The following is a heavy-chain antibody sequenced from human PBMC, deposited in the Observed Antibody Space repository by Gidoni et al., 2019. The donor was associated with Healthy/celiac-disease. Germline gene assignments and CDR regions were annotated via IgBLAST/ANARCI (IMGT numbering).Heavy chain of an antibody. D-gene: IGHD3-10*01. CDR1: GFTFSNAW. CDR2: IKSKTDGGTT. CDR3: TTFQVREGLLWFGEDPRDFDY. J-gene: IGHJ4*02. Sequence: EVQLVESGGGLVKPGGSLRLSCAASGFTFSNAWMSWVRQAPGKGLEWVGRIKSKTDGGTTDYAAPVKGRFTISRDDSKNTLYLQMNSLKTEDTAVYYCTTFQVREGLLWFGEDPRDFDYWGQGTLVTVSS. V-gene: IGHV3-15*01.